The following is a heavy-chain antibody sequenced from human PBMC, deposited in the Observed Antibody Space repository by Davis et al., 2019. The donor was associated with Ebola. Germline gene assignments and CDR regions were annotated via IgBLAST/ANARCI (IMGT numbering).Heavy chain of an antibody. CDR3: ASENSSSWYTDWFDP. Sequence: ASVKVSCMASGYTFTSYHVHWVRQAPGQGLEWMGIINPGAGSTRYAQKFQGRVTMTTDTSTSTGYMEVGSLRSDDTAVYYCASENSSSWYTDWFDPWGQGTLVTVSS. CDR2: INPGAGST. CDR1: GYTFTSYH. J-gene: IGHJ5*02. V-gene: IGHV1-46*01. D-gene: IGHD6-13*01.